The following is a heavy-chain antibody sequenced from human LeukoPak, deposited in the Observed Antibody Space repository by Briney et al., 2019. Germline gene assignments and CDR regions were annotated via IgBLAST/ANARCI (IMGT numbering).Heavy chain of an antibody. J-gene: IGHJ4*02. CDR2: IIPIFGTA. D-gene: IGHD2-2*01. Sequence: GSSVKVSCKASGGTFRSYAISWVRQAPGQGREWMGGIIPIFGTANYAQKFQGGVTIPPDKSTSTAYTELSSLRSEDTAVYYCARDQHPYCSSTSCYRGFRYWGQGTLVTVSS. CDR1: GGTFRSYA. V-gene: IGHV1-69*06. CDR3: ARDQHPYCSSTSCYRGFRY.